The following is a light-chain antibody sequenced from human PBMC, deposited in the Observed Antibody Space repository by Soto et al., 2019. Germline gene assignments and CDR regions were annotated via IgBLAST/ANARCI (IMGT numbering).Light chain of an antibody. J-gene: IGLJ1*01. Sequence: QSALTQPASVSGSPGQSITISCTGTSSDIGAYDYVSWYQQFPGKVPKLIIHDVNNRPSGVSNRFSGSKSGNTASLAISGLQPEDEGDYYCNSITTSPTTRFVFGTGTKVTVL. CDR2: DVN. V-gene: IGLV2-14*01. CDR1: SSDIGAYDY. CDR3: NSITTSPTTRFV.